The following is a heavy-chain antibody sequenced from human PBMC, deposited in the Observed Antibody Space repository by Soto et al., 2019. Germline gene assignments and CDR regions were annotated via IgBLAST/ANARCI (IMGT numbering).Heavy chain of an antibody. J-gene: IGHJ4*02. Sequence: SETLSLTCAVYGGSFSGYYWSWIRQPPGKGLEWIGEINHSGSTNYNPSLKSRVTISVDTSKNQFSLKLSSVTAADTAVYYCARAGRYDFWSGYYTDPFDYWGQGTLVTVS. CDR3: ARAGRYDFWSGYYTDPFDY. CDR2: INHSGST. V-gene: IGHV4-34*01. CDR1: GGSFSGYY. D-gene: IGHD3-3*01.